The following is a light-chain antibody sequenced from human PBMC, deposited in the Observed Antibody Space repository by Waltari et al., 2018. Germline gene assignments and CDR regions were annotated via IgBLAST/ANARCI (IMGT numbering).Light chain of an antibody. Sequence: EIVLTQSPATLSLSPGEKATLSCRASQSISTYLAWYQQKPGQAPRLLIYDASNRPTDIPARFSGSGSGTDFTLTISSLEPEDFAVYYCQQRSSWPFMYTFGQGTKLEIK. CDR2: DAS. V-gene: IGKV3-11*01. J-gene: IGKJ2*01. CDR1: QSISTY. CDR3: QQRSSWPFMYT.